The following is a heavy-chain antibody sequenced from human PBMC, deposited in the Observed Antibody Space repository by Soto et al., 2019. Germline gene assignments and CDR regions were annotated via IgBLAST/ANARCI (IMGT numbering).Heavy chain of an antibody. CDR1: GFTFSSYG. J-gene: IGHJ6*03. D-gene: IGHD1-7*01. CDR3: AKQSNRNLNGIHYYYYMDV. V-gene: IGHV3-30*18. Sequence: GGSLRLSCAASGFTFSSYGMHWVRQAPGKGLEWVAVISYDGSNKYYADSVKGRFTISRDNSKNTLYLQMNSLRAEDTAVYYCAKQSNRNLNGIHYYYYMDVWGKGTTVTVSS. CDR2: ISYDGSNK.